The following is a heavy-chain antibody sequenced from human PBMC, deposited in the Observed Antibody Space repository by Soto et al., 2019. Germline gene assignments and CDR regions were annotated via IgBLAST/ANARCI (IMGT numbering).Heavy chain of an antibody. V-gene: IGHV1-8*01. Sequence: GASVKVSCKASGYTFTNYDITWVCQAAEQGLGWGGWVNPNSGYTAYAQKFGGRVTMTRNTPLRTAYMELSRITSRATAVYNCAGGYSYGWNDYWGHGTLVTVSS. CDR3: AGGYSYGWNDY. CDR1: GYTFTNYD. D-gene: IGHD5-18*01. CDR2: VNPNSGYT. J-gene: IGHJ4*01.